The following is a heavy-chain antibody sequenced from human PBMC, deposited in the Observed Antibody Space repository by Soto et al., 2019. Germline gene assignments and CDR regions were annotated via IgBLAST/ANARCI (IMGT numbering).Heavy chain of an antibody. V-gene: IGHV3-30*18. CDR1: GFTFSSYG. CDR3: AKGLTYMITFGGVIVPAPFDY. J-gene: IGHJ4*02. CDR2: ISYDGSNK. Sequence: QVQLVESGGGVVQPGRSLRLSCAASGFTFSSYGMHWVRQAPGKGLEWVAVISYDGSNKYYADSVKGRFTISRDNSKNTLYLQMNSLRADDTDVYYCAKGLTYMITFGGVIVPAPFDYWGQGTLVTVSS. D-gene: IGHD3-16*02.